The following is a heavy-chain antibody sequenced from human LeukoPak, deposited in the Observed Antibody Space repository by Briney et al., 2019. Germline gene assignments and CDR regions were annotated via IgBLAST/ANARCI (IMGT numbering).Heavy chain of an antibody. J-gene: IGHJ6*03. CDR3: AKGVFVVRETYMDV. D-gene: IGHD3-10*01. CDR2: IRYDGSNK. CDR1: GFTFSSYG. V-gene: IGHV3-30*02. Sequence: PGGSLRLSCAASGFTFSSYGMHWVRQAPGKGLEWVAFIRYDGSNKYYADSVKGRFTISRDNSKNTLYLQMNSLRAEDTAVYYCAKGVFVVRETYMDVWGKGTTVTISS.